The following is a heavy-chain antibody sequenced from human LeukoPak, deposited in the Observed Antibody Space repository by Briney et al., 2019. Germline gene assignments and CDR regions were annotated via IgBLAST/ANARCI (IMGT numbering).Heavy chain of an antibody. CDR2: IIPIFGTA. CDR1: GGTFSSYA. V-gene: IGHV1-69*13. CDR3: ARGENYGDYIRTLLGAFDI. Sequence: ASVKVSCKASGGTFSSYAISWVRQAPGQGLEWMGGIIPIFGTANYAQKFQGRVTITADESTSTAYMELSSLRSEDTAVYYCARGENYGDYIRTLLGAFDIWGQGTMVTVSS. J-gene: IGHJ3*02. D-gene: IGHD4-17*01.